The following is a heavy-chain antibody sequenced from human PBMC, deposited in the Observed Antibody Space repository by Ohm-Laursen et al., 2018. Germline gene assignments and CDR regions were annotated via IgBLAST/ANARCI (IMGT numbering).Heavy chain of an antibody. Sequence: ASVKVSCKASGYTFTSYDINWVRQATGQGLEWMGWMNPNSVNTGYAQKFQGRVTMTRNTSISTAYMELSSLRSEDTAVYYCARADYYDSSGYYYGAHYYYYGMDVWGQGTTVTVSS. V-gene: IGHV1-8*01. CDR1: GYTFTSYD. J-gene: IGHJ6*02. D-gene: IGHD3-22*01. CDR2: MNPNSVNT. CDR3: ARADYYDSSGYYYGAHYYYYGMDV.